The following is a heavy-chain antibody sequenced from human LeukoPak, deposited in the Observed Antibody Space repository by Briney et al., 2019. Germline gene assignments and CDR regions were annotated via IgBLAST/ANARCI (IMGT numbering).Heavy chain of an antibody. J-gene: IGHJ4*02. V-gene: IGHV3-23*01. D-gene: IGHD1-26*01. Sequence: PGGSLSLSCAASGLTFSNYAMSWFRQAPGKGLEWVSGITSGFTPHYADSVKGRFTISRDNSKNTFHLQMNNLRAEDTAVYYCAKDYSDSRVGDVFFEYWGQGTLVTVSS. CDR3: AKDYSDSRVGDVFFEY. CDR2: ITSGFTP. CDR1: GLTFSNYA.